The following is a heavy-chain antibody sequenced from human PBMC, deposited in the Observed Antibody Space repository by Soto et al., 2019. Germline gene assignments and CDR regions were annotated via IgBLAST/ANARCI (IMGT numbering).Heavy chain of an antibody. CDR1: GFTLSGYA. J-gene: IGHJ6*02. V-gene: IGHV3-30*04. D-gene: IGHD3-10*01. CDR3: AKDNDWEGSCYYYGMDV. CDR2: ISYDGSNK. Sequence: GGSLRLSCAASGFTLSGYAMDWVRQAPGKGLEWVSVISYDGSNKYYVDSVKGRFTISRDNSKNTLYLQMISLRPDDTAVYYCAKDNDWEGSCYYYGMDVWGQGTTVTVSS.